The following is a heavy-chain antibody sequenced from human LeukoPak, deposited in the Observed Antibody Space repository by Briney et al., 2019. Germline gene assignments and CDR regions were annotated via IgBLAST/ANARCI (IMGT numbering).Heavy chain of an antibody. J-gene: IGHJ6*02. CDR1: GFAFSSYN. Sequence: GGSLRLSCAASGFAFSSYNMNWVRQAPGKGLEWISYIGSSGSPTNYADSVGGRFTISRDNAKNSLYLQMNSLRDEDTAVYFCARRPYSDTSGRLSDVWGQGTTVTVSS. CDR3: ARRPYSDTSGRLSDV. CDR2: IGSSGSPT. V-gene: IGHV3-48*02. D-gene: IGHD3-22*01.